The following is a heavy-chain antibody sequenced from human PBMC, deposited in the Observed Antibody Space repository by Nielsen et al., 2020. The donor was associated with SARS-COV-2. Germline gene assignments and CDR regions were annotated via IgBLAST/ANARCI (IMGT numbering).Heavy chain of an antibody. D-gene: IGHD4-17*01. V-gene: IGHV3-9*01. CDR2: ISWNSGSI. J-gene: IGHJ4*02. CDR3: AKDKGGGWGDYALDY. Sequence: SLKISCAASGFTFADYAMHWVRQAPRQGLGWVSGISWNSGSIGYADSVTGRFTISRDNAKNSLYMEMNSLRAEDTALYYCAKDKGGGWGDYALDYWGQGTLVTVSS. CDR1: GFTFADYA.